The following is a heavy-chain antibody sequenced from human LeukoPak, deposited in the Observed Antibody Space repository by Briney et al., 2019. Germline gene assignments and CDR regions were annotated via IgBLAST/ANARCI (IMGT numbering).Heavy chain of an antibody. CDR2: IYYDGTT. V-gene: IGHV4-39*01. Sequence: SETLSLTCTVSGGFISSSSFYWGWIRQTPGKGLEWIGSIYYDGTTYYNPSLKSRVTISADTSKNQFSLKLSPVTAADTAVYYCARLIPYYYDSSGYRYYFDFWGQGTLVTVSS. J-gene: IGHJ4*02. CDR1: GGFISSSSFY. CDR3: ARLIPYYYDSSGYRYYFDF. D-gene: IGHD3-22*01.